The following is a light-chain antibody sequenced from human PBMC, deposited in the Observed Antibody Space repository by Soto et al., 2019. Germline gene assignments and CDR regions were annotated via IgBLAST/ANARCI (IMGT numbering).Light chain of an antibody. CDR2: GAS. J-gene: IGKJ4*01. CDR1: QSVSSSY. Sequence: DIVLTQSPGTLSLSPGERATLSCRASQSVSSSYLAWYQQKPGQAPRLLIYGASSRATGIPDRFSGSGSGTDFTLTISRLEPEDCAVYYCQQYGSSPALTFGGGTKVAIK. V-gene: IGKV3-20*01. CDR3: QQYGSSPALT.